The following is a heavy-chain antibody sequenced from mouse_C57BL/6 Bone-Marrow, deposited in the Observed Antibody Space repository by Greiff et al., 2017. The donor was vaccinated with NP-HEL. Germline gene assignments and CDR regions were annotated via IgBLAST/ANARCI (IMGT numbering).Heavy chain of an antibody. D-gene: IGHD2-1*01. Sequence: VQLKESGAELVRPGASVKLSCTASGFNIKDDYMHWVKQRPEQGLEWIGWIDPENGDTEYASKFQGKATITADTSSNTAYLQLSSPTSEDTAVYYCTSYGNTYYAMDYWGQGTSVTVSS. V-gene: IGHV14-4*01. J-gene: IGHJ4*01. CDR2: IDPENGDT. CDR3: TSYGNTYYAMDY. CDR1: GFNIKDDY.